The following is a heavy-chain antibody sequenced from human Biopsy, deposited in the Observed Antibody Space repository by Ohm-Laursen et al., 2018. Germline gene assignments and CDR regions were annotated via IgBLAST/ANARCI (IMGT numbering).Heavy chain of an antibody. J-gene: IGHJ5*02. Sequence: SLRLSCAASGFTFSSHAMSWVRQAPGKGLEWVSVISGSGGSTHYADSVKGRFTISRDNSKNTLFLQMESLRAEDTAIYYCGRRPFFDYWSAYYVDHWGQGALVTVSS. CDR3: GRRPFFDYWSAYYVDH. V-gene: IGHV3-23*01. CDR1: GFTFSSHA. CDR2: ISGSGGST. D-gene: IGHD3-3*01.